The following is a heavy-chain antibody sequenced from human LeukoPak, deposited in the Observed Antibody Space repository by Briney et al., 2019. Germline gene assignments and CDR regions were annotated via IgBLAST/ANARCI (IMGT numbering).Heavy chain of an antibody. J-gene: IGHJ5*02. CDR3: ARAGVVPAARYWFDP. V-gene: IGHV4-31*03. CDR2: IYYSGST. D-gene: IGHD2-2*01. CDR1: GGSISSGGYY. Sequence: SQTLSLTCTVSGGSISSGGYYWSWIRQHPGKGLEWIGYIYYSGSTYYNPSLKSRVTISVDTYKNQFSLKLSSVTAADTAVYYCARAGVVPAARYWFDPWGQGTLVTVSS.